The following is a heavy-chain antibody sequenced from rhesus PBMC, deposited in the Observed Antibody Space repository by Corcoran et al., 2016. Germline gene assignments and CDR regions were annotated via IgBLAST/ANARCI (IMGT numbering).Heavy chain of an antibody. CDR3: AKAGVATDFDY. CDR1: GASIGDNY. D-gene: IGHD1-44*01. Sequence: QVQFQESGPGLVRPSETLPLTCAVSGASIGDNYWIWIRLAPGRGLEWIGRIYGCRGTTDYNPSFNSRVAISIDTSNNKLSLSLKSVTAADTAVYYCAKAGVATDFDYWGQGVLVTVSS. J-gene: IGHJ4*01. V-gene: IGHV4S2*01. CDR2: IYGCRGTT.